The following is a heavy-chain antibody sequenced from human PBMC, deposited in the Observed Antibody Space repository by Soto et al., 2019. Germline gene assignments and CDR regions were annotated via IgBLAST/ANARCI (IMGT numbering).Heavy chain of an antibody. Sequence: SETLSLTCTVSVGSISGGGYYWSWIRQHPWKVLEWIGYSYYSGXTXYKPSLKXXVTISLDTSKNXFSLKXSSLTAADTAVYYCARDGMTTLDYWGQGTLVTVS. D-gene: IGHD4-17*01. CDR1: VGSISGGGYY. CDR2: SYYSGXT. J-gene: IGHJ4*02. CDR3: ARDGMTTLDY. V-gene: IGHV4-31*03.